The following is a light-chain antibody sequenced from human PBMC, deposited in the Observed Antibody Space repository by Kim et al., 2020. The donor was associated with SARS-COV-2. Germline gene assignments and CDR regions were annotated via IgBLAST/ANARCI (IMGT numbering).Light chain of an antibody. CDR3: CSYAGDGTLV. CDR2: EVT. CDR1: SSDVGKYNL. J-gene: IGLJ3*02. Sequence: QSALTQPASVSGSPGQSITISCTGTSSDVGKYNLVSWYQQHPGKAPELMIYEVTKRPSGVSTRFFGSKSGNSASLTISALQTEDEADYYCCSYAGDGTLVFGGGTKL. V-gene: IGLV2-23*02.